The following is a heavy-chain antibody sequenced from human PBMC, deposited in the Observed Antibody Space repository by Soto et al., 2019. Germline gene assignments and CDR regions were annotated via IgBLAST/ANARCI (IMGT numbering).Heavy chain of an antibody. CDR3: TREGSAPYYYYGMDA. CDR2: INTHNGNT. D-gene: IGHD3-10*01. Sequence: QVQLEQSAPEVKKPGASVKVSCKASGYTFTTYGISWVRQAPGQGLEWLGWINTHNGNTNYAQNLQGRVVMNADTCTNTADMELRSLRSDDTAIYYCTREGSAPYYYYGMDAWGQGTTVTVSS. CDR1: GYTFTTYG. J-gene: IGHJ6*02. V-gene: IGHV1-18*01.